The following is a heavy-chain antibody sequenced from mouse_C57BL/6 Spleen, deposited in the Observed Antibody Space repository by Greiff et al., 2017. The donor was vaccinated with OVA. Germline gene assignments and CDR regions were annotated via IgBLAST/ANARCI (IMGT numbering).Heavy chain of an antibody. CDR3: ARSSITTVVDHYY. CDR2: IHPNSGST. D-gene: IGHD1-1*01. CDR1: GYTFTSYW. V-gene: IGHV1-64*01. J-gene: IGHJ2*01. Sequence: QVQLQQPGAELVKPGASVKLSCKASGYTFTSYWMHWVKQRPGQGLEWIGMIHPNSGSTNYNEKFKSKATLTVDKSSSTAYMQLSSLTSEDSAVYYCARSSITTVVDHYYWGQGTTLTVSS.